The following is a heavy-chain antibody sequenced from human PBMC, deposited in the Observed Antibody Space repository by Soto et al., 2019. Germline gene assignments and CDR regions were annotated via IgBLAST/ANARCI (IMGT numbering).Heavy chain of an antibody. D-gene: IGHD2-2*01. J-gene: IGHJ4*02. V-gene: IGHV1-18*01. CDR3: AREYCSSTSCYGVDY. CDR2: INTYNGHT. CDR1: DYTFTSYG. Sequence: QVQLVQSGAEVKKPGASVKVSCKASDYTFTSYGISWVRQAPGQGLEWMGWINTYNGHTNYAQKFQGRVTMTTDTSTSTAYMEVRSLRSDDTVVYYCAREYCSSTSCYGVDYWGQGTLVTVSS.